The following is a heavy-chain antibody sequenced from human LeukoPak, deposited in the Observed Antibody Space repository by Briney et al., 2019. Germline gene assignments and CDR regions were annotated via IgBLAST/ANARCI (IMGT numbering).Heavy chain of an antibody. Sequence: ASVKVSCKASGYTFTGYYMHWVRQAPGQGLEWMGWINPNSGGTNYAQKFQGWVTMTRDTSINTVYMDLSRLTSDDTAVYYCGRDETAATGIGLDPWGQGTLVTVSS. V-gene: IGHV1-2*04. CDR3: GRDETAATGIGLDP. CDR2: INPNSGGT. CDR1: GYTFTGYY. D-gene: IGHD6-13*01. J-gene: IGHJ5*02.